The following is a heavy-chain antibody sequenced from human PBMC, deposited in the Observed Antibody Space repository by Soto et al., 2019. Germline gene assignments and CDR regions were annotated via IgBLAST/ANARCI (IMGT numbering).Heavy chain of an antibody. D-gene: IGHD6-25*01. V-gene: IGHV4-34*01. Sequence: PSETLSLTCAVYGGSFSGYYWSWIRQPPGKGLEWIGEINHSGSTNYNPSLKSRVTISVDTSKNQFSLKLSSVTAADTAVYYCARGGGSGSGWFAPWGQGTLVTVYS. CDR1: GGSFSGYY. J-gene: IGHJ5*02. CDR3: ARGGGSGSGWFAP. CDR2: INHSGST.